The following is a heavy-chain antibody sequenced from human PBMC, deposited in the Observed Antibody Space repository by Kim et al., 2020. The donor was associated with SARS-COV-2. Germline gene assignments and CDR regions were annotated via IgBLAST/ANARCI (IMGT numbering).Heavy chain of an antibody. J-gene: IGHJ4*02. Sequence: DSVKGRFTISRDNSKNTLYLQMNSLRAEDTAVYYCARELRGYGGYEPLTYWGQGTLVTVSS. CDR3: ARELRGYGGYEPLTY. V-gene: IGHV3-30*01. D-gene: IGHD5-12*01.